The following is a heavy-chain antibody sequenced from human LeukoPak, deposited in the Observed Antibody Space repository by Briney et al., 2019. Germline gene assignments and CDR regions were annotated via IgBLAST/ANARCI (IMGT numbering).Heavy chain of an antibody. Sequence: PSETLSLTCTVSGGSISSGGYYWSWIRQHPGKGLEWIGYIYYSGSTYYNPSLKSRVTISVDTSKNQFSLKLSSVTAADTAVYYCARGITRRITIFGVVIIDWFDPWGQGTLVTVSS. J-gene: IGHJ5*02. CDR3: ARGITRRITIFGVVIIDWFDP. CDR1: GGSISSGGYY. V-gene: IGHV4-31*03. CDR2: IYYSGST. D-gene: IGHD3-3*01.